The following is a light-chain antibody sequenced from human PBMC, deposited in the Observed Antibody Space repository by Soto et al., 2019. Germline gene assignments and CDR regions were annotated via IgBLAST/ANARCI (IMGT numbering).Light chain of an antibody. CDR2: DAS. CDR3: QQYGSSPIT. V-gene: IGKV3-20*01. J-gene: IGKJ5*01. CDR1: QTITTW. Sequence: PGDRVTITCRASQTITTWMAWYQQKPGKAPKLLVYDASSRATGIPDRFSGSKSGTEFTLTIRRLEPEDAAVYYCQQYGSSPITFGQGTRLEIK.